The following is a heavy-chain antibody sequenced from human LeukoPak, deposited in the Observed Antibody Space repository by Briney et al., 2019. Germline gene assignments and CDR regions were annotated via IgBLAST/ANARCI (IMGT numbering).Heavy chain of an antibody. D-gene: IGHD3-22*01. Sequence: GASVKVSCKASGYTFTGYYMHWVRQAPGQGLEWMGWINPNSGGTNYAQKFQGRVTMTRDTSISTAYMELSRLRSDDTAVYYCASPYYYDRSSYYHFIDHWGRGTLVTVSS. V-gene: IGHV1-2*02. J-gene: IGHJ4*02. CDR2: INPNSGGT. CDR1: GYTFTGYY. CDR3: ASPYYYDRSSYYHFIDH.